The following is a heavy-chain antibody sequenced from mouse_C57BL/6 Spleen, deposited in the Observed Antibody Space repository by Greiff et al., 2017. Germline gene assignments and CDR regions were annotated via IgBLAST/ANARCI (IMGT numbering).Heavy chain of an antibody. CDR3: AKQSSSYGGAY. Sequence: VKVVESGPGLVAPSQSLSITCTVSGFSLTSYGVSWVRQPPGKGLEWLGVIWGDGSTNYHTALISRLSSSKDNSKSQVFLKLNSLQTDDTATYYCAKQSSSYGGAYWGQGTLVTVSA. V-gene: IGHV2-3*01. J-gene: IGHJ3*01. CDR2: IWGDGST. D-gene: IGHD1-1*01. CDR1: GFSLTSYG.